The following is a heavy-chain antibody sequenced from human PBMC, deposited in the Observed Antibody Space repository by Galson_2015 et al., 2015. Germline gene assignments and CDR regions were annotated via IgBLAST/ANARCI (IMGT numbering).Heavy chain of an antibody. CDR3: AREADDYYGSGSYFDS. Sequence: SLRLSCAASGFPLSDYYMSWIRQAPGKGLEWVAYISSSGDTIYYPDSMKGRFTISRDNAENSLFLQMNSLRAEDTAVYYCAREADDYYGSGSYFDSWGQGTLVTVSS. CDR1: GFPLSDYY. V-gene: IGHV3-11*01. D-gene: IGHD3-10*01. J-gene: IGHJ4*02. CDR2: ISSSGDTI.